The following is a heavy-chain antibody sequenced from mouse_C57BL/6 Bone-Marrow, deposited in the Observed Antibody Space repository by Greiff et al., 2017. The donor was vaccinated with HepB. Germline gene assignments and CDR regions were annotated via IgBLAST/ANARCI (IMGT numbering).Heavy chain of an antibody. V-gene: IGHV1-20*01. Sequence: EVKLVESGPELVKPGDSVKISCKASGYSFTGYFMNWVMQSHGKSLEWIGRINPYNGDTFYNQKFKGKATLTVDKSSSTAHMELRSLTSEDSAVYYCARAYYYGSRGWFAYWGQGTLVTVSA. D-gene: IGHD1-1*01. CDR1: GYSFTGYF. CDR3: ARAYYYGSRGWFAY. J-gene: IGHJ3*01. CDR2: INPYNGDT.